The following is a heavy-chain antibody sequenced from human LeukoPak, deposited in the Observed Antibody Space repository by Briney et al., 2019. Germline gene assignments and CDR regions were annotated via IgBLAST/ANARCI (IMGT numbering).Heavy chain of an antibody. V-gene: IGHV3-30*02. CDR3: AKLVPPGYCSSTSCYEDAFDI. J-gene: IGHJ3*02. CDR2: IRYDGSNK. Sequence: GSLRLSCAASGFTFSSYGMHWVRQAPGKGLEWVAFIRYDGSNKYYADSVKGRFTISRDNSKNTLYLQMNSLRAEDTAVYYCAKLVPPGYCSSTSCYEDAFDIWGQGTMVTVSS. D-gene: IGHD2-2*01. CDR1: GFTFSSYG.